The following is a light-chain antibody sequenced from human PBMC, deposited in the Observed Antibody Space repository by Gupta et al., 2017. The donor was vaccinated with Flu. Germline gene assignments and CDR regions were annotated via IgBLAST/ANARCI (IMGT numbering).Light chain of an antibody. J-gene: IGKJ2*01. CDR3: SKPLFT. CDR2: DES. CDR1: QYITTY. V-gene: IGKV1-33*01. Sequence: RVTITCNARQYITTYLQWQQQRPGQVTYLLITDESGLGDGFPSRCSGSDFGIDFSITLNRLLPEYFGTYYCSKPLFTFGQGTKLEI.